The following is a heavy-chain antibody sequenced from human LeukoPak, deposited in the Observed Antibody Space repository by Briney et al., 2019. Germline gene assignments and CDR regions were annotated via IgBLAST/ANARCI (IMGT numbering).Heavy chain of an antibody. CDR2: IYHTETT. J-gene: IGHJ4*02. V-gene: IGHV4/OR15-8*02. D-gene: IGHD2/OR15-2a*01. CDR1: GGSISNGNW. CDR3: APLSPLVNAIL. Sequence: PSETLSLTCFVSGGSISNGNWCSWVRQPPGKGLEWIGEIYHTETTSYNASLESRVTISIDKSNNHFSLKLRSVTAADTAVYYCAPLSPLVNAILWGQGTLVTVSS.